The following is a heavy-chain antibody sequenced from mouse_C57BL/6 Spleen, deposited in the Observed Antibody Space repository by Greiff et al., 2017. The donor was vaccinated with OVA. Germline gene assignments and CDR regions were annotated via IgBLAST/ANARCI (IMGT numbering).Heavy chain of an antibody. CDR1: GYTFTSYW. J-gene: IGHJ1*03. CDR3: ARLRDYGSSYWYFDV. D-gene: IGHD1-1*01. V-gene: IGHV1-52*01. CDR2: IDPSDSET. Sequence: QVQLQQPGAELVRPGSSVKLSCKASGYTFTSYWMPWVKQRPIQGLEWIGNIDPSDSETHYNQKFKDKATLTVDKSSSTAYMQLSSLTSEDSAVYYCARLRDYGSSYWYFDVWGTGTTVTVSS.